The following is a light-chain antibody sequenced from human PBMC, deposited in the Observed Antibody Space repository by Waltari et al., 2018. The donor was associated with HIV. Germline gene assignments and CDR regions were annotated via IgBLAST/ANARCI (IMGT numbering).Light chain of an antibody. V-gene: IGLV3-27*01. Sequence: SYELTQPSSVSVSPGQTDRITCSGDGLAKRYVRWFQQKPGQAPVLVIYKDIARPSGLPERFSGSSSGTTVTLTISGAQVEDEADYYCFSAADNNLGVFGGGTKVTVL. CDR1: GLAKRY. CDR3: FSAADNNLGV. CDR2: KDI. J-gene: IGLJ3*02.